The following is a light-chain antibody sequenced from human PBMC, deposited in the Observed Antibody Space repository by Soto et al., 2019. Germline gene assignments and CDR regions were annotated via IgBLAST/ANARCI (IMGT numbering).Light chain of an antibody. CDR1: SSNIGAGYD. CDR2: GNS. Sequence: QSVLTQPPSVSGAPGQRVTISCTGSSSNIGAGYDVHWYQQLPGTAPKLLIWGNSNRPSGFPDRFSGSKSGTSASLAITGLQAEDEADYYCQSYDISLSGVVFGGGTKLTVL. CDR3: QSYDISLSGVV. V-gene: IGLV1-40*01. J-gene: IGLJ2*01.